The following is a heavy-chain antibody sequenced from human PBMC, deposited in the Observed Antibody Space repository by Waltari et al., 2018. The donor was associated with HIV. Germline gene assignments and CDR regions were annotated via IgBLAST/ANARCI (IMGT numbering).Heavy chain of an antibody. V-gene: IGHV3-49*03. CDR1: GFTFGDYG. CDR3: TRSLLATANLWSGGY. CDR2: IRGKACSGST. Sequence: EVHLVESGGGLVQPGRSLRLSCTASGFTFGDYGISWYRQAPVKGLECLGLIRGKACSGSTDYAASVKGRVTVSRDDSKSIAYLQINSLKTEDTAVYYCTRSLLATANLWSGGYWGQGALVTVSS. J-gene: IGHJ4*02. D-gene: IGHD2-21*02.